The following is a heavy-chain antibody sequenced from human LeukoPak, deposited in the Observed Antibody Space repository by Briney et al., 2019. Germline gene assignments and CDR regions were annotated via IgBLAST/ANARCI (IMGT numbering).Heavy chain of an antibody. D-gene: IGHD3-22*01. Sequence: GGSLGLSCAASGFTVNSNYMSWVRQAPGKGLEWVSVIYSGGKTNYADSVKGRFTISRDNSKNMLYLQMNSLRAEDTAVYYCARGVANYYDSSGYQNWGQGTLVTVSS. CDR1: GFTVNSNY. J-gene: IGHJ4*02. V-gene: IGHV3-53*01. CDR3: ARGVANYYDSSGYQN. CDR2: IYSGGKT.